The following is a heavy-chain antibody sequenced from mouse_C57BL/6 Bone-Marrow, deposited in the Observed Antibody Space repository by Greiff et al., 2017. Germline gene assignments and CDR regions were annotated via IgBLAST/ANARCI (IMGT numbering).Heavy chain of an antibody. D-gene: IGHD4-1*02. CDR3: ARRNWYWYFDV. V-gene: IGHV5-15*01. J-gene: IGHJ1*03. CDR1: GFTFSDYG. CDR2: ISNLAYSI. Sequence: EVQLVEPGGGLVQPGGSLKLSCAASGFTFSDYGMAWVRQAPRKGPEWVAFISNLAYSIYYADTVTGRFTISRENAKNTLYLEMSSLRSEDTAMYYCARRNWYWYFDVWGTGTTVTVSA.